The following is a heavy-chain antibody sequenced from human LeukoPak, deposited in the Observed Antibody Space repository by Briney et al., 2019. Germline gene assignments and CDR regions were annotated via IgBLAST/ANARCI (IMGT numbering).Heavy chain of an antibody. V-gene: IGHV3-23*01. J-gene: IGHJ5*02. CDR1: GFTFSSYA. D-gene: IGHD5-24*01. Sequence: PGGSLRLSCAASGFTFSSYAMSWVRQAPGKGLEWVSAISGSGGSTYYTDSVKGRFTISRDNAKNSLYLQMNSLRAEDTAVYYCARDRGGKATTNWFDPWGQGTLVTVSS. CDR2: ISGSGGST. CDR3: ARDRGGKATTNWFDP.